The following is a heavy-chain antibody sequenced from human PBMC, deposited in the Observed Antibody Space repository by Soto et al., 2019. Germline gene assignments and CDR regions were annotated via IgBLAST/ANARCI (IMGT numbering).Heavy chain of an antibody. CDR1: GGTFSSYA. J-gene: IGHJ3*02. CDR2: IIPIFGTA. V-gene: IGHV1-69*01. D-gene: IGHD3-22*01. CDR3: ARDLRSDSSGDYSPPDDAFDI. Sequence: QVQLVQSGAEVKKPGSSVKVSCKASGGTFSSYAISWVRQAPGQGLEWMGGIIPIFGTANYAQKFQGRVTITADESTSTAYMELSSLRSEDTAVYYCARDLRSDSSGDYSPPDDAFDIWGQGTLVTVSS.